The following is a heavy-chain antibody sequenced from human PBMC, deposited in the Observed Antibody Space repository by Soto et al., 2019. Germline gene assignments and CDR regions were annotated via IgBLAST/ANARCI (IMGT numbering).Heavy chain of an antibody. CDR3: ARDGCSSTSCYLYYYYYGMDV. J-gene: IGHJ6*02. V-gene: IGHV6-1*01. D-gene: IGHD2-2*01. Sequence: SQTLSLTCAISGDSVSSNSAAWNWIRQSPSRGLEWLGRTYYRSKWYNDYAVSVKSRITINPDTSKNQFSLQLNSVTPEDTAVYYCARDGCSSTSCYLYYYYYGMDVWGQGTTVTVS. CDR1: GDSVSSNSAA. CDR2: TYYRSKWYN.